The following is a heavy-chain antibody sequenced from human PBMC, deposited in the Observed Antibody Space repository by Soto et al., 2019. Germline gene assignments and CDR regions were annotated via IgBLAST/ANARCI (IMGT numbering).Heavy chain of an antibody. CDR2: ISGSGGST. CDR3: AREGAPREGDAFDI. J-gene: IGHJ3*02. D-gene: IGHD1-26*01. Sequence: GALRLSCAASGFTFSSYAMSWVRQAPGKGLEWVSAISGSGGSTYYADSVKGRFTISRDNSKNMVYLEMNSLRAEDTAVYYCAREGAPREGDAFDIWGQGTMVTVSS. V-gene: IGHV3-23*01. CDR1: GFTFSSYA.